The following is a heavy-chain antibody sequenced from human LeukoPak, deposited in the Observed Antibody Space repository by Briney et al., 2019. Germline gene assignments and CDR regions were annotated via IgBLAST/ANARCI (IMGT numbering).Heavy chain of an antibody. CDR2: ISSSGSTI. D-gene: IGHD3-22*01. CDR3: ARDLGDYYYDSSGPRGISFDP. V-gene: IGHV3-11*01. CDR1: GFTFSDYY. J-gene: IGHJ5*02. Sequence: PGGSLRRSCAASGFTFSDYYMSWIRQAPGKGLEWVSYISSSGSTIYYADSVKGRFTISRDNAKNSLYLQMNSLRAEDTAVYYCARDLGDYYYDSSGPRGISFDPWGQGTLVTVSS.